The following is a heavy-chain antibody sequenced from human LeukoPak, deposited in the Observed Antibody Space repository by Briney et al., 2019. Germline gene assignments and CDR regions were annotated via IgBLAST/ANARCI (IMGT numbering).Heavy chain of an antibody. Sequence: GGSLRLSCAASGFTFSSYGMHWVRQAPGKGLEWVAFIRYDGSNKYYADSVKGRFTISRDNSKNTLYLQMNSLRDEDTALYYCVKGSSWYRTDYYYYMDVWGKGTTVIVSS. CDR1: GFTFSSYG. CDR3: VKGSSWYRTDYYYYMDV. CDR2: IRYDGSNK. V-gene: IGHV3-30*02. D-gene: IGHD6-13*01. J-gene: IGHJ6*03.